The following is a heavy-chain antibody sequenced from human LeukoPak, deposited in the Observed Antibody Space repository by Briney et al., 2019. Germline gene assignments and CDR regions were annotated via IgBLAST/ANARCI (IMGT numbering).Heavy chain of an antibody. CDR2: ISAYNGNT. CDR3: ARGRDAYGSGSPYDY. J-gene: IGHJ4*02. CDR1: GYTFTSYG. V-gene: IGHV1-18*01. D-gene: IGHD3-10*01. Sequence: GASVKVSCKASGYTFTSYGISWVRQAPGQGLEWMGWISAYNGNTNYAQKLQGRVTMTTDTSTSTAYMELRSLRSDDTAVYYCARGRDAYGSGSPYDYWGQGTLVTVSS.